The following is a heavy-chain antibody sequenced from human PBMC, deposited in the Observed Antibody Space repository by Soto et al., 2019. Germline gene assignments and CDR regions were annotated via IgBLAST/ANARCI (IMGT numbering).Heavy chain of an antibody. Sequence: SSSGSTLYYADSVKGRFTISRDNAKNSLYLQMNSLRAEDTAVYYCARDVDSSGSYYRHLLGLGWFDPWGQGTLVTVSS. J-gene: IGHJ5*02. CDR3: ARDVDSSGSYYRHLLGLGWFDP. D-gene: IGHD3-10*01. CDR2: SSSGSTL. V-gene: IGHV3-11*01.